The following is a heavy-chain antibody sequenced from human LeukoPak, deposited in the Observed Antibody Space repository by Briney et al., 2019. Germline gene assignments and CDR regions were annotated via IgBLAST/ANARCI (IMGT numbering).Heavy chain of an antibody. Sequence: TGGSLRLSCAASGFTFSSYGMHWVRQAPGKGLEWVAVISYDGSNKYYADSVKGRFTISRDNSKNTLYPQMNSLRAEDTAVYYCAKDQISYAPTTSGFDPWGQGTLVTVSS. CDR1: GFTFSSYG. D-gene: IGHD2-8*01. V-gene: IGHV3-30*18. CDR2: ISYDGSNK. CDR3: AKDQISYAPTTSGFDP. J-gene: IGHJ5*02.